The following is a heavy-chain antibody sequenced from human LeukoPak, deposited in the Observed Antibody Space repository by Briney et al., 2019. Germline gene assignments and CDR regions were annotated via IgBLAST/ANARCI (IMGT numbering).Heavy chain of an antibody. CDR3: ARGPQLGSFDY. D-gene: IGHD7-27*01. V-gene: IGHV4-34*01. Sequence: PSETLSLTCAVYGGSFSGYYWSWIRQPPGKGLEWIGEINHSGSTNYNPSLKSRVTISVDTSKNQFSLKLSSVTAADTAVYYCARGPQLGSFDYWGQGILVTVSS. CDR1: GGSFSGYY. J-gene: IGHJ4*02. CDR2: INHSGST.